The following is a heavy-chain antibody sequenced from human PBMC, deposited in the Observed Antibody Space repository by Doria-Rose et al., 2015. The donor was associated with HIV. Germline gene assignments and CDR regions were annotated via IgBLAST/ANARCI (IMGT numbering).Heavy chain of an antibody. D-gene: IGHD6-13*01. J-gene: IGHJ4*02. CDR2: IFSDDER. CDR1: GVSLSSPGMG. Sequence: QITLKESGPVLVKPTETLTLTCTVSGVSLSSPGMGVSWIRQPPGKALEWLANIFSDDERSYNTSLKSRLTITRCTSKSQVVLTMTDMDPVDTATYYSARIKSSRWYHKYYFDFWGQGTLVIVTA. V-gene: IGHV2-26*01. CDR3: ARIKSSRWYHKYYFDF.